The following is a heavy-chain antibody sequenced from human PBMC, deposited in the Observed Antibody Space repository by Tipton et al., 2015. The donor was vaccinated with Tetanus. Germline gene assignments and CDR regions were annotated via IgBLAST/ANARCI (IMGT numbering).Heavy chain of an antibody. CDR2: IYPGDSDT. V-gene: IGHV5-51*01. D-gene: IGHD5-18*01. CDR1: GYSFTSYW. Sequence: VQLVQSGAEVKKPGESLKISCKGSGYSFTSYWIGWVRQMPGKGLEWMVIIYPGDSDTRYSPPFQGQVTISADKSISTAYMQWSSLKASDTAMYYCARVRIMDTDLLWYFDLWGRGTLVTVSS. J-gene: IGHJ2*01. CDR3: ARVRIMDTDLLWYFDL.